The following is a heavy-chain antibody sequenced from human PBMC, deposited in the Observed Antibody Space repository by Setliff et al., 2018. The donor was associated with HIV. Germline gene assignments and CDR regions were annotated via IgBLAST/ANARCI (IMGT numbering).Heavy chain of an antibody. CDR1: GGSIGSYY. J-gene: IGHJ5*02. D-gene: IGHD6-13*01. V-gene: IGHV4-59*01. CDR2: IYYSGST. Sequence: PSETLSLTCTVSGGSIGSYYWSWIRQPPGKGLEWIGYIYYSGSTNYNPSLKSRVTISVDTSKNQFSLKLSSVTAADTAVYYCARAQSSSWQREDNCFDPWGQGTLVTVSS. CDR3: ARAQSSSWQREDNCFDP.